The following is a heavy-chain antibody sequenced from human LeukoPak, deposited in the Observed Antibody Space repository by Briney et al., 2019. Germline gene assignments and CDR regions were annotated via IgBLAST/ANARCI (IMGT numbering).Heavy chain of an antibody. J-gene: IGHJ4*02. V-gene: IGHV3-74*01. CDR3: ARDRGQLVIPFFFDY. CDR1: GFIFSSYW. Sequence: GGSLRLSCAASGFIFSSYWMYWVRQAPGKGLVWVSRIKSDGSSTSYADSVKGRFTISRDNAKNSLFLQMSSLRDEDTAVYYCARDRGQLVIPFFFDYWGQGILVTVSS. D-gene: IGHD3-9*01. CDR2: IKSDGSST.